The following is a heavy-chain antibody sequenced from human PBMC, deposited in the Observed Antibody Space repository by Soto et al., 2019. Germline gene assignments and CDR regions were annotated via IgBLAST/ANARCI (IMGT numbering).Heavy chain of an antibody. CDR3: ARAPGSADGFDP. V-gene: IGHV1-18*01. J-gene: IGHJ5*02. D-gene: IGHD6-25*01. CDR1: GYTFTSYG. Sequence: QVQLVQSGAEVKKPGASVKVSCKASGYTFTSYGISWVRQAPGQGLEWMGWISAYNGNTHYAQKLQGRVTMTTDTSASTACRELGSRRSDDPAVNYWARAPGSADGFDPWGRGTLGPVSS. CDR2: ISAYNGNT.